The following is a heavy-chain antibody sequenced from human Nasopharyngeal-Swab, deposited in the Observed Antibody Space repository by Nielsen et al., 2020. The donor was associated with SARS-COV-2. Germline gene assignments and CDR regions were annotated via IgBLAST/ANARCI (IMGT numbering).Heavy chain of an antibody. Sequence: SETLSLTCTVSGGSISSYYWSWIRQPPGKGLEWIGYIYYSGSTNYNPSLKSRVTISVDTSKNQFSLKLSSVTAADTAVYYCASSPRQPPARGWYFDLWGRGTLATVSS. CDR1: GGSISSYY. CDR2: IYYSGST. J-gene: IGHJ2*01. CDR3: ASSPRQPPARGWYFDL. V-gene: IGHV4-59*01. D-gene: IGHD2-2*01.